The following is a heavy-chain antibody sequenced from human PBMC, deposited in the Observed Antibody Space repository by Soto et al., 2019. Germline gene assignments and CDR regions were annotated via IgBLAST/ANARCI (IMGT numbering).Heavy chain of an antibody. J-gene: IGHJ6*02. D-gene: IGHD6-19*01. CDR2: ISYDGRNK. CDR1: GFTFSSYG. V-gene: IGHV3-30*18. Sequence: QVQLVESGGGGVQPGRSLRLSCAASGFTFSSYGIHWVRQAPGKGLEWVAVISYDGRNKYYADSVKGRFAISRDNSRNTLDLQMSSLRAEDTAVYYCVKDGSSGWRYYYGLDVWGQGTTVTVSS. CDR3: VKDGSSGWRYYYGLDV.